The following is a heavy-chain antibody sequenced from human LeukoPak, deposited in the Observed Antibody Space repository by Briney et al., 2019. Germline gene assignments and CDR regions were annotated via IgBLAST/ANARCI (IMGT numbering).Heavy chain of an antibody. CDR3: ASQSGSYYYFDY. V-gene: IGHV4-30-2*01. CDR2: IYHSGST. CDR1: GGSISSGGDY. Sequence: SQTLSLTCTVSGGSISSGGDYWSWIRQPPGKGLEWIGYIYHSGSTYYNPSLKSRVTISVDRSKNQFSLKLSSVTAADTAVYYCASQSGSYYYFDYWGQGPLVTVSS. J-gene: IGHJ4*02. D-gene: IGHD1-26*01.